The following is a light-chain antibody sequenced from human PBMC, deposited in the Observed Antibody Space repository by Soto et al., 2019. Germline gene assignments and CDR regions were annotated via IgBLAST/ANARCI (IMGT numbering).Light chain of an antibody. Sequence: QSALTQPHSMSGSPGQSVTISCTGTSSDVGGHDRVSWYQQYPGKGPRLMIYDVTKRPSGVPDRFSGSKSGNTASLTISGLQAEDEADYYCCSFAGGPRVFGTGTKVTVL. J-gene: IGLJ1*01. V-gene: IGLV2-11*01. CDR1: SSDVGGHDR. CDR2: DVT. CDR3: CSFAGGPRV.